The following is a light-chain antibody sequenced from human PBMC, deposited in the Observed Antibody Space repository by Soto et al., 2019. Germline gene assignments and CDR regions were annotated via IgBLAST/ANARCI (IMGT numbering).Light chain of an antibody. CDR1: QSISSY. V-gene: IGKV1-39*01. CDR3: HQYNSYF. J-gene: IGKJ4*01. Sequence: QMTPSPASLSASGGGRVTISCRASQSISSYLNWYQQKPGKAPKLLIYAASSLQSGVPSRFSGSGSGTEFTRTISSLQPDDFATYYCHQYNSYFFGGGTKVDIK. CDR2: AAS.